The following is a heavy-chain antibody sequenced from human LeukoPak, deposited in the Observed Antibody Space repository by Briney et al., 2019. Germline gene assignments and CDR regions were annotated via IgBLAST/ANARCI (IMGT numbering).Heavy chain of an antibody. D-gene: IGHD3-22*01. CDR3: ARDIAYDSSGYYSPHFDY. CDR2: IYSGGST. V-gene: IGHV3-53*01. CDR1: GFTVSSNY. J-gene: IGHJ4*02. Sequence: GGSLRLSCAASGFTVSSNYMSWVRQAPGKGLEWVLVIYSGGSTYYADSVKGRFTISRDNSKNTLYLQMNSLRAEDTAVYYCARDIAYDSSGYYSPHFDYWGQGTLVTVSS.